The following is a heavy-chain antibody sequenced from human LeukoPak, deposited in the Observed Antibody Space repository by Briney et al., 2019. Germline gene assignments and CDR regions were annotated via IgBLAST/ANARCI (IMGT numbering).Heavy chain of an antibody. Sequence: PSETLSLTCAVYGGSFSGYYWSWIRQPPGKGLEWIGEINHSGSTNYNPSLKSRVTISVDTSKNQFSLKLSSVTAADTAVYYCARHPSYGDYVDFDYWGQGTLVTVSS. CDR3: ARHPSYGDYVDFDY. CDR1: GGSFSGYY. V-gene: IGHV4-34*01. J-gene: IGHJ4*02. CDR2: INHSGST. D-gene: IGHD4-17*01.